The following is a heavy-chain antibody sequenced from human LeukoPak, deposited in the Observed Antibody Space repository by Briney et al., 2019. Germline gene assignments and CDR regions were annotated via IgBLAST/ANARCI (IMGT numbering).Heavy chain of an antibody. CDR1: EFTFSSYE. Sequence: PGGSLRLSCAASEFTFSSYEMNWVRQAPGKGLEWVSYISSSGNTIYYADSVKGRFTMSRDNAKNSLYLQMNSLRAEDTAVYYCAELGITMIGGVWGKGTTVTISS. D-gene: IGHD3-10*02. V-gene: IGHV3-48*03. CDR2: ISSSGNTI. CDR3: AELGITMIGGV. J-gene: IGHJ6*04.